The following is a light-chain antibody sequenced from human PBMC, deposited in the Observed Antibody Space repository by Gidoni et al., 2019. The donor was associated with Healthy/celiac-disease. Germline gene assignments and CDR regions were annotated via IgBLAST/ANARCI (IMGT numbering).Light chain of an antibody. CDR2: YDS. V-gene: IGLV3-21*02. CDR3: QVWDSSSDAWV. Sequence: SSVLTQPPSVSVAPGQTARITCGGNNIGSKSGHWYQQKPGQAPVLVVYYDSDRPSGIPERSSGSNSGNTATLTISRVEAGDEADYYCQVWDSSSDAWVFGGGTKLTVL. J-gene: IGLJ3*02. CDR1: NIGSKS.